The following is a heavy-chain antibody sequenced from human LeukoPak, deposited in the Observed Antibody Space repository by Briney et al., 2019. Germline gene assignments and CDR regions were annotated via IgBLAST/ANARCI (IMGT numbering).Heavy chain of an antibody. J-gene: IGHJ5*02. V-gene: IGHV4-61*02. CDR2: IHTSGDT. D-gene: IGHD1-26*01. CDR1: GGSIGSGGYY. Sequence: SETLSLTCTVSGGSIGSGGYYWSWIRQPAGKGLEWIGRIHTSGDTDYNPSLEGLITISLDTSKNQFSLKLRSVIAADAAVYYCARTDTGSYSDHRDWFDPWGQGTLVTVSS. CDR3: ARTDTGSYSDHRDWFDP.